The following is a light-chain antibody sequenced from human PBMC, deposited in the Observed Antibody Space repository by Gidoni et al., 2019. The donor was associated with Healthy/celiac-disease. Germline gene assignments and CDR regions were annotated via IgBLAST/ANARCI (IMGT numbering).Light chain of an antibody. V-gene: IGLV2-14*01. J-gene: IGLJ2*01. CDR2: DVS. CDR3: SSYTSSSTLV. Sequence: QSALTQPASVSGSPGQSIPISCTGTSSDVGVYNYVSWSQQHPGKAPKLMIYDVSNRPSGVSNRFSGSKSGNTASLTISGLQAEDEADYYCSSYTSSSTLVFGGGTKLTVL. CDR1: SSDVGVYNY.